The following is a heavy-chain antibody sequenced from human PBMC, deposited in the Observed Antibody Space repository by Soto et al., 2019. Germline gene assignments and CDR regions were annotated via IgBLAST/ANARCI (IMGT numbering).Heavy chain of an antibody. CDR3: SRFIMVGGWFDPNYYHGMDV. CDR2: ISGYNGNT. V-gene: IGHV1-18*01. Sequence: QVPLVQSGAEVKKPVASVTVSCKTSGYTFSNYGINWVRQAPGQGLEWMGWISGYNGNTNYAQTVQGRVTMTTDTSTGTVYMELRSLKSDDTAIYYCSRFIMVGGWFDPNYYHGMDVWGQGTTVTVSS. CDR1: GYTFSNYG. D-gene: IGHD6-19*01. J-gene: IGHJ6*02.